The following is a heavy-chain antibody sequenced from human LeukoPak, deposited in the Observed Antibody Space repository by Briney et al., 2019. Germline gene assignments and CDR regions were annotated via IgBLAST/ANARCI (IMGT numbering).Heavy chain of an antibody. CDR2: INPNSGGT. D-gene: IGHD5-12*01. CDR1: KYIFTDYY. CDR3: ARENKLATFDF. Sequence: ASVKVSCKASKYIFTDYYIHWVRQAPGQGLEWMGSINPNSGGTIYAQKFRGRVTMTRDTSITTAYMELSRLTSDATAIYYCARENKLATFDFWGLGTLVTVSS. J-gene: IGHJ4*02. V-gene: IGHV1-2*02.